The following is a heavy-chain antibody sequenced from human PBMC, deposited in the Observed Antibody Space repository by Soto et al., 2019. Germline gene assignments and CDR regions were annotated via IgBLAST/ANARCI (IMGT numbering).Heavy chain of an antibody. CDR1: GFTFSSYG. V-gene: IGHV3-30*18. Sequence: GGSLRLSCAASGFTFSSYGMHWVRQAPGKGLEWVAVISYDGSNKYYADSVKGRFTISRDNSKNTLYLQMNSLRAEDTAVYYCAERYFDLWGRGTLVTVSS. J-gene: IGHJ2*01. CDR3: AERYFDL. CDR2: ISYDGSNK.